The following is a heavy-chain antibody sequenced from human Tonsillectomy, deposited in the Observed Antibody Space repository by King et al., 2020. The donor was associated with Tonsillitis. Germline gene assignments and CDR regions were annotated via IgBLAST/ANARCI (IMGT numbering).Heavy chain of an antibody. CDR3: ARDGLDYYDSSAYYLDY. J-gene: IGHJ4*02. CDR2: ISSSGSTI. CDR1: GFTFNDYY. Sequence: HVQLVESGGGLVKPGGSLRLSCAASGFTFNDYYMSWIRQAPGKGLEWVSYISSSGSTIYYADSVKGRFTNSRDNAKNSLYLQMNSLRAEDTAVYYCARDGLDYYDSSAYYLDYWGRGTLVTVSS. V-gene: IGHV3-11*01. D-gene: IGHD3-22*01.